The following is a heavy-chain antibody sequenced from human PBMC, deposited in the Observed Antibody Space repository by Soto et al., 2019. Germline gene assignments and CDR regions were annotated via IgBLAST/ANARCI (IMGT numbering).Heavy chain of an antibody. J-gene: IGHJ4*02. V-gene: IGHV3-30*18. CDR1: GFTFSSYG. CDR2: ISYDGSNK. D-gene: IGHD4-17*01. Sequence: GGSLRLSCAASGFTFSSYGMHWVRQAPGKGLEWVAVISYDGSNKYYADSVKGRFTTSRDNSKNTLYLQMNSLRAEDTAVYYCAKDGSGGDYVTFDYWGQGTLVTVSS. CDR3: AKDGSGGDYVTFDY.